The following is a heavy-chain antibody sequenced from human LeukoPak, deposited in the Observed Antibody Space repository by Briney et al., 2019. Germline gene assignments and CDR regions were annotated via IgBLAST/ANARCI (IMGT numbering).Heavy chain of an antibody. D-gene: IGHD5-18*01. V-gene: IGHV1-46*01. CDR3: ATAYNDGRYACDI. CDR1: GYTFTSYY. CDR2: INPSGGST. J-gene: IGHJ3*02. Sequence: ASVKVSCKGSGYTFTSYYIHWVRQAPGHGLEWMGIINPSGGSTSYAQKFQGRVTMTRDTSTSTVYRELSSLRSEDTAVYYCATAYNDGRYACDIWGQGTMVTVSS.